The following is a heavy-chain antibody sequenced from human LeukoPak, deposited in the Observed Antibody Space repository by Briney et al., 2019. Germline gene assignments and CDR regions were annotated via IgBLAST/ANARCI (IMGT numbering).Heavy chain of an antibody. J-gene: IGHJ4*02. D-gene: IGHD1-1*01. V-gene: IGHV3-7*02. CDR3: ATYKNQLRTVYFDY. CDR1: GFTFSSYW. Sequence: GGPLRLSCAASGFTFSSYWMSWVRQAPGKGLEWVANIKQDGSDKNYVDSVKGRFTISKDNAKNLLSLEMNGLRAEDTAVYYCATYKNQLRTVYFDYWGQGTLVTVSS. CDR2: IKQDGSDK.